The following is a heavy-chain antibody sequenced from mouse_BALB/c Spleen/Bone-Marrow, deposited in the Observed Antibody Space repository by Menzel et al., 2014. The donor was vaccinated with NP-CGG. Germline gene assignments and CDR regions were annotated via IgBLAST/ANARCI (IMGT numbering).Heavy chain of an antibody. CDR1: GYSFXGYF. D-gene: IGHD1-2*01. CDR2: INPYNGDT. J-gene: IGHJ2*01. V-gene: IGHV1-20*02. CDR3: ASSFITTAYYFDY. Sequence: EVKLMESGPELVKPGASVKISCKASGYSFXGYFMNWVMQSHGKSLEWIGRINPYNGDTFYNQKFKGKATLTVDKSSSTAHMELRSLASEDSAVYYCASSFITTAYYFDYWGQGTTLTVSS.